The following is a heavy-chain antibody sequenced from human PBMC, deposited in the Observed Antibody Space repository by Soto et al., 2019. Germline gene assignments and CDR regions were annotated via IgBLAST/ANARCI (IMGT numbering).Heavy chain of an antibody. D-gene: IGHD4-17*01. CDR3: AKDLRPDGVWDFDY. CDR2: IFQDGRT. J-gene: IGHJ4*02. Sequence: EVQLLESGGGLVQPGGSLRLSCAASGFTFSTYSMAWVRQAPGRGPEWVSGIFQDGRTHYADSVKGRFTISRDNSRSSVYLQMITLGGEDTAIYYCAKDLRPDGVWDFDYWGQGTLVTVSS. CDR1: GFTFSTYS. V-gene: IGHV3-23*01.